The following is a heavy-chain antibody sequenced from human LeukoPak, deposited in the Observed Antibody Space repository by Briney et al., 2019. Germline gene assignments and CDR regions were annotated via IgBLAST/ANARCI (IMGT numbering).Heavy chain of an antibody. CDR1: GFTFDDYA. D-gene: IGHD4-17*01. CDR3: AKDILSGYGDSYYYYYYGMDV. Sequence: PGGSLRLSCAASGFTFDDYAMHWVRQAPGKGLEWVSGISWNSGSIGYADSVKGRFTISRDNAKNSLYLQMNSLRAEDTALYYCAKDILSGYGDSYYYYYYGMDVWGQGTTVTVSS. CDR2: ISWNSGSI. J-gene: IGHJ6*02. V-gene: IGHV3-9*01.